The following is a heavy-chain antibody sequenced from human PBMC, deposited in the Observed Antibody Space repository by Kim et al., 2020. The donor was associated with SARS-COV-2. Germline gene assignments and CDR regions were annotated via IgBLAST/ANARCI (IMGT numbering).Heavy chain of an antibody. V-gene: IGHV3-30*18. CDR2: VSYEGRNT. Sequence: GGSLRLSCVASGFTFSNYGMHWVRQAPGKGLEWVGIVSYEGRNTFYAGSVEGRFSISRDNSKNTLYLQMNSLRGEDTALYYCVKEAAFTTIVVDYYFDFWGQGTLVTVSS. CDR1: GFTFSNYG. D-gene: IGHD3-22*01. CDR3: VKEAAFTTIVVDYYFDF. J-gene: IGHJ4*02.